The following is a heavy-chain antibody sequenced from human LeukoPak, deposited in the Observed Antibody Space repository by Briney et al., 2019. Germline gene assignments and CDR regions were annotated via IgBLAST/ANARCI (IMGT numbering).Heavy chain of an antibody. D-gene: IGHD3-3*01. J-gene: IGHJ4*02. V-gene: IGHV3-74*01. CDR3: AKDHYWSIDY. CDR1: GFDFSSNW. CDR2: IKGDGIST. Sequence: GGSLRLSCAASGFDFSSNWMHWARHAPGQGLVWVSRIKGDGISTNYADSVKGRFTISRDIAKNTLYLQMNSLRAEDTGVYYCAKDHYWSIDYWGRGTLVTVSS.